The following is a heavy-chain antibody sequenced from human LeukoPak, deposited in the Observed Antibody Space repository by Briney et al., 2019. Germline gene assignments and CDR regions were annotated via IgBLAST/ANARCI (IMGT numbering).Heavy chain of an antibody. CDR1: GFTFNTFG. J-gene: IGHJ4*02. CDR3: AKDRIVGTTRFLDY. CDR2: TSFDGSNK. D-gene: IGHD1-26*01. V-gene: IGHV3-30*18. Sequence: PGWSLRLSCAASGFTFNTFGMHWVRQAPGKGLEWMAVTSFDGSNKYYADSVKGRFTISRDNSKNTLYLQMNSLRAEDTAVYYCAKDRIVGTTRFLDYWGPGTLVTVSS.